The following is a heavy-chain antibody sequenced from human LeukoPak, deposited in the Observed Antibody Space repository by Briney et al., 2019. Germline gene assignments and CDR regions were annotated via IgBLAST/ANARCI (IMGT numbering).Heavy chain of an antibody. V-gene: IGHV4-61*01. CDR1: GVSINTCCYY. J-gene: IGHJ4*02. CDR3: ARGRSYGFDFDS. D-gene: IGHD5-18*01. CDR2: KYYSGST. Sequence: SETLSLTCDVAGVSINTCCYYWTWIRQPPGKGLEWIGYKYYSGSTRYNSSLRSRLTISLDSSKNQFSLRLTSVTAADTAVYYCARGRSYGFDFDSWGPGTLVIVSS.